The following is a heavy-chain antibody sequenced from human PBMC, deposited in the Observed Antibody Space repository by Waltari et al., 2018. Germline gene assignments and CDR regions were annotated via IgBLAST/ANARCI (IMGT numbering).Heavy chain of an antibody. D-gene: IGHD6-19*01. V-gene: IGHV4-39*01. J-gene: IGHJ4*02. CDR2: IYYSGST. Sequence: QLQLQESGPGLVKPSETLSFTCTVSGGSISSSSYYWGWIRQPPGKGLEWSGSIYYSGSTYYSPSLKSRVTISVDTSKNQCSLKLSSVTAADTAVYYCATKRESSASGFDYWGQGTLVTVSS. CDR1: GGSISSSSYY. CDR3: ATKRESSASGFDY.